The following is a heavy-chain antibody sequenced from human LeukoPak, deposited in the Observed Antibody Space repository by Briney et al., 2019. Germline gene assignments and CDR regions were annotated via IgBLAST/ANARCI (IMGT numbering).Heavy chain of an antibody. V-gene: IGHV3-23*01. Sequence: LSLTCTVSGGSISSGDYYWSWVRQAPGKGLEWVSAISGSGGSTYYADSVKGRFTISRDNSKNTLYLQMNSLRAEDTAVYYCAKSHSGSHDAFDIWGQGTMVTVSS. CDR1: GGSISSGDYY. D-gene: IGHD3-22*01. CDR2: ISGSGGST. CDR3: AKSHSGSHDAFDI. J-gene: IGHJ3*02.